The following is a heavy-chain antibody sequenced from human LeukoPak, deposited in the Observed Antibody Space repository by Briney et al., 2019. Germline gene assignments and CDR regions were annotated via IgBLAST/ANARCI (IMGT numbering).Heavy chain of an antibody. J-gene: IGHJ4*02. V-gene: IGHV3-23*01. CDR1: GFSFSTYA. CDR2: ISGGGTTT. Sequence: QSGVSLRLSCAASGFSFSTYAMSWVRQAPGKGLEWVSTISGGGTTTDYADSVKGRFTISRDNSKNTVYLQMNSLRAEDTAVYYCAKMSGNSVLFSFDYWGQGTLVTVSS. CDR3: AKMSGNSVLFSFDY. D-gene: IGHD4-23*01.